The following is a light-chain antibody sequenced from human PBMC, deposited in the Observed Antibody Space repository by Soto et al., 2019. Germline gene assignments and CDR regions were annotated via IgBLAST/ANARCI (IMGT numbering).Light chain of an antibody. CDR3: QQYNNWPLT. Sequence: EIGMTQSPATLSVSPGERATPSCRASQSVSSNLAWYQQKPGQAPRLLIYGASTRATGIPARFSGSGSGTEFTLTISSLQSEDFAVYYCQQYNNWPLTFGGGTKVDIK. V-gene: IGKV3-15*01. CDR2: GAS. J-gene: IGKJ4*01. CDR1: QSVSSN.